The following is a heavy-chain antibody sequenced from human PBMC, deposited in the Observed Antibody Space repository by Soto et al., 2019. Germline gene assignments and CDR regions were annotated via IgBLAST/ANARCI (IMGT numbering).Heavy chain of an antibody. V-gene: IGHV3-74*01. D-gene: IGHD6-19*01. CDR3: ARLPGYSTGWTPFDF. Sequence: PGGSLRVSCAASGFTIINYWMRWVSQTPGKGLVWVSRINSDGSTTSHADSVKGRFTISRDNAKNTLYLQMNSLRAEDTAVYYCARLPGYSTGWTPFDFWGQGTQVTVS. J-gene: IGHJ4*02. CDR2: INSDGSTT. CDR1: GFTIINYW.